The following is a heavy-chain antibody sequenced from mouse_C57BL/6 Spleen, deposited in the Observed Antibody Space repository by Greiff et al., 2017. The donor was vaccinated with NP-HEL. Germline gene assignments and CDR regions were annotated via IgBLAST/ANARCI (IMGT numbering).Heavy chain of an antibody. CDR2: IWGVGST. D-gene: IGHD1-1*01. J-gene: IGHJ1*03. Sequence: VKLVESGPGLVAPSQSLSITCTVSGFSLTSYGVDWVRQSPGKGLEWLGVIWGVGSTNYNSALKSRLSISKDNSKSQVFLKMNSLQTDDTAMYYCARRYYGSSLWYFDVWGTGTTVTVAS. CDR3: ARRYYGSSLWYFDV. CDR1: GFSLTSYG. V-gene: IGHV2-6*01.